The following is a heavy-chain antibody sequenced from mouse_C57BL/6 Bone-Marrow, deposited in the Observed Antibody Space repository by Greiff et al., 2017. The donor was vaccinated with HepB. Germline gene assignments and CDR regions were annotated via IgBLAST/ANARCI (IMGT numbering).Heavy chain of an antibody. J-gene: IGHJ4*01. V-gene: IGHV1-64*01. CDR1: GYTFTSYW. Sequence: VQLQQPGAELVKPGASVKLSCKASGYTFTSYWMHWVKQRPGQGLEWIGMIHPNSGSTNYNEKFKSKATLTVVKSSSTAYMQLSSLTSEDSAVYYCARGWLLPYYAMDYWGQGTSVTVSS. CDR2: IHPNSGST. D-gene: IGHD2-3*01. CDR3: ARGWLLPYYAMDY.